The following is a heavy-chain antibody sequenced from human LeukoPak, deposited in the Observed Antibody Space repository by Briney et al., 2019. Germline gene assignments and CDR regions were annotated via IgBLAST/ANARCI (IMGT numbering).Heavy chain of an antibody. J-gene: IGHJ5*02. Sequence: GGSLRLSCAASGFTFSSYSMNWVRQAPGKGLEWVSSISSSSSYIYYADSVKGRFTISRDNAKNSLYLQMNSLRAEDTAVYYCARYVTALSNWSDPWGQGTLVTVSS. CDR1: GFTFSSYS. V-gene: IGHV3-21*01. CDR2: ISSSSSYI. D-gene: IGHD3-10*02. CDR3: ARYVTALSNWSDP.